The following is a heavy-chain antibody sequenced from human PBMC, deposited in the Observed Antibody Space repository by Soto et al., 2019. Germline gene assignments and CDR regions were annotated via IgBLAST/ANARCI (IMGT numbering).Heavy chain of an antibody. CDR2: INHSGST. Sequence: PSETLSLTCAVYGGSFSGYYWSWIRQPPGKGLEWIGEINHSGSTNYNPSLKSRVTISVDTSKNQFSLKLSSVTAADTAVYYCAREVPILARGRFDPWGQGTLVTVSS. CDR1: GGSFSGYY. J-gene: IGHJ5*02. D-gene: IGHD2-2*01. CDR3: AREVPILARGRFDP. V-gene: IGHV4-34*01.